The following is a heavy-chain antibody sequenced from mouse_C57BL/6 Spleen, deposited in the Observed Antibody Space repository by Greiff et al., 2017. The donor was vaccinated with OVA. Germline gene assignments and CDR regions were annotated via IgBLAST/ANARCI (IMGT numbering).Heavy chain of an antibody. Sequence: QVQLKESGAELVRPGASVTLSCQASGYTFTDYEMHWVKQTPVHGLEWIGAIDPETGGTAYNQKFKGKAILTADKSSSTAYMGLRSLTSEDSAVYYCTRPLSTMVTRGMDYWGQGTSVTVSS. CDR3: TRPLSTMVTRGMDY. CDR1: GYTFTDYE. CDR2: IDPETGGT. D-gene: IGHD2-2*01. J-gene: IGHJ4*01. V-gene: IGHV1-15*01.